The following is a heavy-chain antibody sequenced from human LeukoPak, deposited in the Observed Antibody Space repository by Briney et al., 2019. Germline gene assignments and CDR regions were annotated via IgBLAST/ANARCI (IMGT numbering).Heavy chain of an antibody. Sequence: PSETLSLTCTVSGGSISSYYWSWIRQPPGKGLEWIGYIYYSGSTNYNPSHKSRVTISVDTSKNQFSLKLSSVTAADTAVHYCARVICRATPCSGWFDPWGQGTLVTVSS. CDR1: GGSISSYY. J-gene: IGHJ5*02. CDR2: IYYSGST. CDR3: ARVICRATPCSGWFDP. D-gene: IGHD3-10*02. V-gene: IGHV4-59*01.